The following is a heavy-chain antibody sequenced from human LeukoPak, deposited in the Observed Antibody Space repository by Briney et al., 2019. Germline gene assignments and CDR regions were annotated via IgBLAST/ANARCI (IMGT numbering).Heavy chain of an antibody. V-gene: IGHV3-23*01. Sequence: GGSLRLSCQASGFTFYMYAMSWVCQAPGKGLEWVASMCGTAGCTFYPDSVKGRFTISRDNSKNVLYLRMNSLTAEDTAIYYCAKDRPNFHENSGHYYRRDGDSWGQGTLVTVSS. CDR1: GFTFYMYA. J-gene: IGHJ5*01. D-gene: IGHD3-22*01. CDR3: AKDRPNFHENSGHYYRRDGDS. CDR2: MCGTAGCT.